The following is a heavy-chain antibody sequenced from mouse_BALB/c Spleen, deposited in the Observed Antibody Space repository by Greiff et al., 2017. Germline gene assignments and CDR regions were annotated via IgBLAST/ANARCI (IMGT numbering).Heavy chain of an antibody. CDR3: ARSYYGNYHYAMDY. CDR1: GYSFTGYF. D-gene: IGHD2-10*01. CDR2: INPYNGDT. Sequence: EVQVVESGPELVKPGASVKISCKASGYSFTGYFMNWVMQSHGKSLEWIGRINPYNGDTFYNQKFKGKATLTVDKSSSTAHMELRSLASEDSAVYYCARSYYGNYHYAMDYWGQGTSVTVSS. V-gene: IGHV1-20*02. J-gene: IGHJ4*01.